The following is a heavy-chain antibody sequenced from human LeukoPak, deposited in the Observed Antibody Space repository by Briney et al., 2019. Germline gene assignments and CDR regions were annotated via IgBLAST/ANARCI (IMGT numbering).Heavy chain of an antibody. Sequence: GGSLRLSCAASGFTFSSYSINWVRQAPGGGLEWVSSISSTSTYIYYADSVKGRFSISRDNAKNSVYLQMNSLRVEDTAVYYCARDEGAARPNLDYWGQGVLVTVSS. D-gene: IGHD6-6*01. J-gene: IGHJ4*02. CDR1: GFTFSSYS. V-gene: IGHV3-21*01. CDR2: ISSTSTYI. CDR3: ARDEGAARPNLDY.